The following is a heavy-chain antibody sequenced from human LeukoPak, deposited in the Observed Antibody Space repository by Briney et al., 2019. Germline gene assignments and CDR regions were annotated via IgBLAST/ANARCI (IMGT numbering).Heavy chain of an antibody. CDR1: GGSISSNY. CDR3: ARWTSSSWYRFDY. Sequence: SETLSLTCTVSGGSISSNYWSWIRQPAGRGLEWIGRMYTSGSTSYNPSLESRVTMSVDTSKNQFSLNLRSVTAADTAVYYCARWTSSSWYRFDYWGQGTLVTVSS. V-gene: IGHV4-4*07. CDR2: MYTSGST. D-gene: IGHD6-13*01. J-gene: IGHJ4*02.